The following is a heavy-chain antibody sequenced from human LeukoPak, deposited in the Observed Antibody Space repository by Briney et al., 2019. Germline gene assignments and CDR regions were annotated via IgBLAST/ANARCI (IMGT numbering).Heavy chain of an antibody. D-gene: IGHD3-16*02. V-gene: IGHV4-34*01. CDR1: GGSFSGYY. CDR3: ARSFLPFDY. CDR2: INHSGST. Sequence: PSETLSLTXAVYGGSFSGYYWSWIRQPPGKGLEWIGEINHSGSTNYNPSLKSRVTISVDTSKNQFSLKLSSVTAADTAVYYCARSFLPFDYWGQGTLVTVSS. J-gene: IGHJ4*02.